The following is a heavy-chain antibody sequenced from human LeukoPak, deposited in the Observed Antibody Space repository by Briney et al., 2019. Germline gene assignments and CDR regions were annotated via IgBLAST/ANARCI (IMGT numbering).Heavy chain of an antibody. V-gene: IGHV3-11*01. J-gene: IGHJ4*02. CDR1: GFTFSDYY. CDR2: ISSSGSTI. CDR3: AKSFWSGTFDY. D-gene: IGHD3-3*01. Sequence: GGSLRLSCAASGFTFSDYYISWIRQAPGKGLEWVSYISSSGSTIYYADSVKGRFTISRDNAKNSLYLQMNSLRAEDTAVYYCAKSFWSGTFDYWGQGTLVTVSS.